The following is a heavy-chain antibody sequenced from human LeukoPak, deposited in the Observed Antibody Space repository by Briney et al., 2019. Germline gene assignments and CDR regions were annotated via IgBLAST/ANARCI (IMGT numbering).Heavy chain of an antibody. CDR2: ISSSSSTI. J-gene: IGHJ5*02. CDR3: ARSRGIATNWFDP. CDR1: GFTFSSYS. V-gene: IGHV3-48*02. D-gene: IGHD6-13*01. Sequence: GGSLRLSCAASGFTFSSYSMNWVRQAPGKGLEWVSYISSSSSTIYYADSVKGRSTISRDNAKNSLYPQMNSLRDEDTAVYYCARSRGIATNWFDPWGQGTLVTVSS.